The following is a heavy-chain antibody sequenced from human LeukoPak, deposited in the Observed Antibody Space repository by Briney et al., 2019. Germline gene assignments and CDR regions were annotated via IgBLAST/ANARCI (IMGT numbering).Heavy chain of an antibody. D-gene: IGHD3-22*01. CDR1: GGSISSYY. CDR3: ARGRTSHPMIVVVIPRGGRSPGYYFDY. Sequence: SETLSLTCTVSGGSISSYYWSWIRQPPGKGLEWIGYIYYSVSTNYNPSLKSRVTISVDTSKNQFSLKLSSVTAADTAVYYCARGRTSHPMIVVVIPRGGRSPGYYFDYWGQGTLVTVSS. V-gene: IGHV4-59*12. CDR2: IYYSVST. J-gene: IGHJ4*02.